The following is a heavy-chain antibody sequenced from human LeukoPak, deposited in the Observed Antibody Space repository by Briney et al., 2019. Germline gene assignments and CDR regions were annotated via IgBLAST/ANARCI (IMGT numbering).Heavy chain of an antibody. CDR1: GGSISSGSYY. V-gene: IGHV4-61*02. J-gene: IGHJ4*02. Sequence: SETLSLTCTVSGGSISSGSYYWSWIRQPAGKGLEWIGRIYTSGSTNYNPSLESRVTISVDTSKNQFSLKLSSVTAADTAVYYCAREAGDSGSPGDYWGQGTLVTVSS. CDR2: IYTSGST. CDR3: AREAGDSGSPGDY. D-gene: IGHD1-26*01.